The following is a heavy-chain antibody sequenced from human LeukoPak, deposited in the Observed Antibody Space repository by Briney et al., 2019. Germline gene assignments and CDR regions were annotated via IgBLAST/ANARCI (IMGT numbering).Heavy chain of an antibody. Sequence: PSETLSLTCTVSGGSISSSSYYWGWIRQPPGKGLEWIGSIYYSGSTYYNPSLKSRVTISVDTSKNQFSLKLSSVTAADTAVYYCARAGLSRRDGYNYMGLRLRGNEIVDYWGQGTLVTVSS. D-gene: IGHD5-24*01. J-gene: IGHJ4*02. CDR1: GGSISSSSYY. V-gene: IGHV4-39*07. CDR2: IYYSGST. CDR3: ARAGLSRRDGYNYMGLRLRGNEIVDY.